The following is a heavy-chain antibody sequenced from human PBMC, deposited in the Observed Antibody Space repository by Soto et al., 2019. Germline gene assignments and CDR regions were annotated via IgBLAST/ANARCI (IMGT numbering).Heavy chain of an antibody. CDR2: INSDGSVT. V-gene: IGHV3-74*01. D-gene: IGHD1-26*01. J-gene: IGHJ4*02. CDR1: GFTFSYYW. Sequence: VQLVESGGGLVQPGGSLRLSCAASGFTFSYYWMHWVRQAPGKGLVWVSRINSDGSVTDYADSVKGRFTISRDNAKNTLYLQMNSLRAEDTAVYYCARDGGSTPLDYWGQGTLVTVSS. CDR3: ARDGGSTPLDY.